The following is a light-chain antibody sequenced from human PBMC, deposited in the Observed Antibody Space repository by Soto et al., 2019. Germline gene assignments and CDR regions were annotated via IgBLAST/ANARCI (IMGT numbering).Light chain of an antibody. J-gene: IGKJ1*01. CDR2: AAS. Sequence: DIQMTQSPSSLSASVRDRVTITCRASQSISSYLNWYQQKPGKAPKLLIYAASSLQSGVTSRFSGSGSGTDFTLTISSLQPEDFATYYCQQSYSTPRTCGQGTKVEIK. CDR3: QQSYSTPRT. V-gene: IGKV1-39*01. CDR1: QSISSY.